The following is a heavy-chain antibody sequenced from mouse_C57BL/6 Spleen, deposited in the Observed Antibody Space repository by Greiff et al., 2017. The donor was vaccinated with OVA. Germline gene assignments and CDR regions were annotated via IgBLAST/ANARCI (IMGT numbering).Heavy chain of an antibody. J-gene: IGHJ4*01. Sequence: VQLQQSGPELVKPGASVKMSCKASGYTFTDYNMHWVKQSHGKSLEWIGYINPYNGGTSYNQKFKGKATLTVNKSSSTAYMELRSLTSEDSAVYYCARDYYGSSYAMDYWGQGTSVTVSS. V-gene: IGHV1-22*01. CDR1: GYTFTDYN. CDR3: ARDYYGSSYAMDY. CDR2: INPYNGGT. D-gene: IGHD1-1*01.